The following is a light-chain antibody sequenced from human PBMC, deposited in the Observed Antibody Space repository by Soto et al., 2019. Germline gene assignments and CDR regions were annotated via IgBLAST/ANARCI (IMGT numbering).Light chain of an antibody. J-gene: IGKJ4*01. Sequence: EIVLTQSPATLSLSPGERATLSCRASQSVSSYLAWYQQKHGQAPRLLIYDASNRATGLPARFSGSGSGTDSTLTISSLVYEDLAVYYCQECSNWLTFGGGTKVEIK. CDR1: QSVSSY. V-gene: IGKV3-11*01. CDR2: DAS. CDR3: QECSNWLT.